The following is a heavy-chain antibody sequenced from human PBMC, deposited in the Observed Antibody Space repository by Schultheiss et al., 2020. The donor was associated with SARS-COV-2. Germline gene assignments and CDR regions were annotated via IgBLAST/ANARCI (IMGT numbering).Heavy chain of an antibody. D-gene: IGHD1-14*01. V-gene: IGHV3-74*01. CDR3: ARDRWPTGDDAFDI. CDR1: GFTFSSYW. Sequence: GGSLRLSCAASGFTFSSYWMHWVRQAPGKGLVWVSRINSDGSSTSYADSVKGRFTISRDNAKNSLYLRVNSLRAEDTAVYYCARDRWPTGDDAFDIWGQGTMVTVSS. J-gene: IGHJ3*02. CDR2: INSDGSST.